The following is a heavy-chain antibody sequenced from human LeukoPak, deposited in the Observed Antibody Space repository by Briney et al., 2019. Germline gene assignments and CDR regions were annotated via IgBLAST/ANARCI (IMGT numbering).Heavy chain of an antibody. CDR3: AKIPYSSGWVQNWFDP. CDR2: IYYSGST. CDR1: GGSISNNY. J-gene: IGHJ5*02. V-gene: IGHV4-59*01. Sequence: SETLSLTCTVSGGSISNNYWSWFRQPPGKGLEWIGYIYYSGSTNYNPSLKSRVTISVDTSKSQFSLKLSSVTAADTAVYYCAKIPYSSGWVQNWFDPWGQGTLVTASS. D-gene: IGHD6-19*01.